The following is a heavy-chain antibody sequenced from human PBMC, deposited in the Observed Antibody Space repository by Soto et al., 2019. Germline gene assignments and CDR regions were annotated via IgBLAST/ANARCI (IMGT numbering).Heavy chain of an antibody. CDR1: GGSFSGYY. Sequence: QVQLQQWGAGLLKPSETLSLTCAVYGGSFSGYYWSWIRQPPGKGLAWIGEINHSGSTNYNPSLKCRVTISVDTSKHQFSLKLSSVTAADTAVYYCAALGVVVIAHAFDIWGQGTMVTVSS. CDR2: INHSGST. J-gene: IGHJ3*02. D-gene: IGHD3-22*01. CDR3: AALGVVVIAHAFDI. V-gene: IGHV4-34*01.